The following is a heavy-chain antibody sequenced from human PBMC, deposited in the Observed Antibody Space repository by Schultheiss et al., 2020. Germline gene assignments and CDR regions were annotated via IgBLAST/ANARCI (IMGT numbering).Heavy chain of an antibody. CDR2: INHSGST. CDR1: GGSISSSSYY. D-gene: IGHD6-13*01. CDR3: ARSQGRLIAAAGPKYNWFDP. V-gene: IGHV4-39*01. J-gene: IGHJ5*02. Sequence: SQPLSLTCPVSGGSISSSSYYWSWIRQPPGKGLEWIGEINHSGSTNYNPSLKSRVTISVDTSKNQFSLKLSSVTAADTAVYYCARSQGRLIAAAGPKYNWFDPWGPGTLVTVDS.